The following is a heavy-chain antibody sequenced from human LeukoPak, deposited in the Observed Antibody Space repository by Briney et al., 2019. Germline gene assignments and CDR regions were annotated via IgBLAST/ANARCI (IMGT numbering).Heavy chain of an antibody. V-gene: IGHV4-4*09. D-gene: IGHD6-6*01. CDR1: GGSISSYY. CDR3: ARRGSSSSLYYYYYMDV. J-gene: IGHJ6*03. CDR2: IYTSGST. Sequence: SETLSLTCTVSGGSISSYYWSWIRQPPGKGLEWIGYIYTSGSTNYNPSLKSRVTISVDTSKNQFPLKLSSVTAADTAVYYCARRGSSSSLYYYYYMDVWGKGTTVTVSS.